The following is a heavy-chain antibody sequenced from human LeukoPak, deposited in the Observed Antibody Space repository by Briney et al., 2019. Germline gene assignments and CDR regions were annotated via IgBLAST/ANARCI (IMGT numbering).Heavy chain of an antibody. D-gene: IGHD3-10*01. Sequence: SETLSLTCAVYGGSFSGYYWSWIRQPPGKGLEWIGEINRSGSTNYNPSLKSRVTISVDTSKNQFSLKLRSVTAADTAAYYCFVLFRRGSGSYYIDYWGQGTLVTVSS. V-gene: IGHV4-34*01. CDR1: GGSFSGYY. CDR3: FVLFRRGSGSYYIDY. CDR2: INRSGST. J-gene: IGHJ4*02.